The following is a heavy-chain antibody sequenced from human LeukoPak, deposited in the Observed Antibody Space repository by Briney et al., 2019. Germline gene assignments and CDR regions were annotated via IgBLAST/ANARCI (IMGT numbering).Heavy chain of an antibody. CDR2: MNPNNGNT. J-gene: IGHJ5*02. CDR3: ARTFYYGSETYLNWFDP. Sequence: GASVKVSCRASGYTFTNYDIAWVRQATGQGLEWMGWMNPNNGNTGYAQKFQGRVTMTRNTSINTAYMELSSLRSEDTAVYFCARTFYYGSETYLNWFDPWGQGTLVTVSS. D-gene: IGHD3-10*01. CDR1: GYTFTNYD. V-gene: IGHV1-8*01.